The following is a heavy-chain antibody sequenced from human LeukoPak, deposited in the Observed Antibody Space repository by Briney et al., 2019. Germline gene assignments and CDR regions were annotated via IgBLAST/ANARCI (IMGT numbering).Heavy chain of an antibody. D-gene: IGHD6-19*01. Sequence: PGGSLRLSCAASGFTFGIYAMSWVRQAPGKGLEWVSAISGSGGSTYYADSVKGRFTISRDNSKNTLYLQMNSLRAEDTAVYYCAKLPSSGWPLAYYYYGMDVWGQGTTVTVSS. J-gene: IGHJ6*02. CDR2: ISGSGGST. V-gene: IGHV3-23*01. CDR3: AKLPSSGWPLAYYYYGMDV. CDR1: GFTFGIYA.